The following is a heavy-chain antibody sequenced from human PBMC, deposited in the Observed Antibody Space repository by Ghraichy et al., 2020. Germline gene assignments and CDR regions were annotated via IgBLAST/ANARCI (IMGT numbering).Heavy chain of an antibody. CDR3: ARGGSAAAGTGYFFGMDV. D-gene: IGHD6-13*01. CDR1: GFTFSDHY. Sequence: GGSLRLSCAASGFTFSDHYIDWVRQAPGKGLEWVGRTRDKAKNYTTEYAASVKGRFTISRDDSKNSLYLQMNSLQTEDTAVYFCARGGSAAAGTGYFFGMDVCGQGTTVTVSS. V-gene: IGHV3-72*01. J-gene: IGHJ6*02. CDR2: TRDKAKNYTT.